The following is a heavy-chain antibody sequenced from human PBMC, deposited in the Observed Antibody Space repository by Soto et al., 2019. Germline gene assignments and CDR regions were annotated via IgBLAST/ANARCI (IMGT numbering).Heavy chain of an antibody. CDR1: GFTFSSYA. CDR2: IGSTSSYT. J-gene: IGHJ4*02. Sequence: GGSLRLSCAASGFTFSSYAMNWVRQTQEKGLEWVSSIGSTSSYTHYSDSVKGRFTISRDNANNSLFLQMNSLRAEDTATYYCARDLALAGNYWGQGVLVTVSS. V-gene: IGHV3-21*01. D-gene: IGHD6-19*01. CDR3: ARDLALAGNY.